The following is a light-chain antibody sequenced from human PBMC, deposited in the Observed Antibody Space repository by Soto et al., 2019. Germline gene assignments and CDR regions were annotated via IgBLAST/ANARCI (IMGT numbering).Light chain of an antibody. CDR3: TYYAGTYSVV. J-gene: IGLJ2*01. Sequence: QSVLTQPASVSGSPRQSITISCTGTSSDIGAYGYVSWYQQHPGKGPKLLIYEVSDRPSRVYNRFSASKSGNTAFLTISGLQDDDEAEYYCTYYAGTYSVVFGGGTKLTVL. CDR2: EVS. CDR1: SSDIGAYGY. V-gene: IGLV2-14*01.